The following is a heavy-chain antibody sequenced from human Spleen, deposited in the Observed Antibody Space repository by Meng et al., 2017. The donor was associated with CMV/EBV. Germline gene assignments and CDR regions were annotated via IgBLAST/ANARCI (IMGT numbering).Heavy chain of an antibody. CDR3: ARDRVVPAAIYYGMDV. CDR1: GDTFSSYS. D-gene: IGHD2-2*01. Sequence: SVKVSCKATGDTFSSYSISWLRQAPGQGLEWMGRIIPIFGLANYAENFQGRVTITADKSTSTAYMELRSLRSEDTAVYYCARDRVVPAAIYYGMDVWGQGTTVTVSS. J-gene: IGHJ6*02. CDR2: IIPIFGLA. V-gene: IGHV1-69*04.